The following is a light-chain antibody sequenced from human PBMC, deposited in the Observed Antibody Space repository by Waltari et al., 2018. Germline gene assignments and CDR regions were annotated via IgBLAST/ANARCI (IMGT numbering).Light chain of an antibody. CDR2: LGS. CDR1: HSLLHSNGYNY. CDR3: MQALIAPYT. V-gene: IGKV2-28*01. Sequence: DIVMTQSPLSVPVTPGESASISCRSSHSLLHSNGYNYFDWYLQKPGQSPQLLIYLGSHRASGVPDRFSGSGSGTDFTLKISSVEAEDVGVYYYMQALIAPYTFGQGTKLEIK. J-gene: IGKJ2*01.